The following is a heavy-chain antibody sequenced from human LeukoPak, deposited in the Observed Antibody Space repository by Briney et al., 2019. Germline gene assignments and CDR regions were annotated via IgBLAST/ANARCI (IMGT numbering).Heavy chain of an antibody. CDR1: GYTFTGYY. V-gene: IGHV1-2*02. CDR2: INPNSGGT. D-gene: IGHD4-17*01. J-gene: IGHJ4*02. CDR3: ARAGDYVVPDY. Sequence: ASVKVSCKASGYTFTGYYMHWVRQAPGQGLEWMGWINPNSGGTNYAQKFQGRVTMARDTSISTAYMELSSLRSEDTAVYYCARAGDYVVPDYWGQGTLVTVSS.